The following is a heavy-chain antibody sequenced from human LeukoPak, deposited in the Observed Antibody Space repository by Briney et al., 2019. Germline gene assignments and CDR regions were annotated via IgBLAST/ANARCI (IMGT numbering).Heavy chain of an antibody. Sequence: SETLSLTCTVSGGSISSSGYYWGWIRQPPGKGLEWIGSIYYSGSTYYNPSLKGRVTISIDTSSNQFSKDQFSLKLSSVTAADTAVYYCARRWETVASNYFDYWGQGTLVTVSS. V-gene: IGHV4-39*01. CDR2: IYYSGST. CDR1: GGSISSSGYY. J-gene: IGHJ4*02. CDR3: ARRWETVASNYFDY. D-gene: IGHD6-19*01.